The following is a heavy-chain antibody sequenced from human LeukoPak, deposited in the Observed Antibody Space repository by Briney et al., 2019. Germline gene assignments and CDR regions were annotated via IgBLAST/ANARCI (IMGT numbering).Heavy chain of an antibody. V-gene: IGHV3-7*04. J-gene: IGHJ4*02. D-gene: IGHD3-9*01. Sequence: GGSLRLSCAASGFTFSSYWMAWVRQPPGKGLDGVASIGEDGSEKHYVDSVKGRFTISRDNAKNSVFLQMNSLRSEDTAIYYCVRADWFSVDYWGQGTLVTLSS. CDR3: VRADWFSVDY. CDR1: GFTFSSYW. CDR2: IGEDGSEK.